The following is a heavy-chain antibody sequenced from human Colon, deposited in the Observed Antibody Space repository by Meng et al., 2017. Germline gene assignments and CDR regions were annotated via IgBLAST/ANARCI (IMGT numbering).Heavy chain of an antibody. D-gene: IGHD4-17*01. CDR1: GGSISSGDYY. V-gene: IGHV4-30-4*01. J-gene: IGHJ5*02. Sequence: QVQSQESGPGLVQPSQPLSLTCTVSGGSISSGDYYWSWIRQPPGKGLEWIGYIYYSGSTYSNASLKSRVTISIDRSKNQFSLKLSSVTAADTAVYYCARDRKHYGERGWFDPWGQGTLVTVSS. CDR3: ARDRKHYGERGWFDP. CDR2: IYYSGST.